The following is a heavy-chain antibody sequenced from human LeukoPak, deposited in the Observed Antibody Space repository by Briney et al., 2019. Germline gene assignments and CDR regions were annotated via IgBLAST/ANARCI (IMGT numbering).Heavy chain of an antibody. CDR3: AKDQSRYYYGSRAMDV. D-gene: IGHD3-10*01. Sequence: GGSLRLSCAASGFTFSSYGMHWVRQAPGKGLEWVAFIRYDGSNKYYADSVKGRFTISRDNSKNTLYLQMSSLRAEGTAVYYCAKDQSRYYYGSRAMDVWGQGTTVTVSS. V-gene: IGHV3-30*02. J-gene: IGHJ6*02. CDR1: GFTFSSYG. CDR2: IRYDGSNK.